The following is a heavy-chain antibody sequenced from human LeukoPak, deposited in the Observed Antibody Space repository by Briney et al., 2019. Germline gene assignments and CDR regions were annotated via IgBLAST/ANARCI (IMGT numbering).Heavy chain of an antibody. V-gene: IGHV4-34*01. CDR3: ARGRDGYINLDY. J-gene: IGHJ4*02. CDR2: INHSGST. D-gene: IGHD5-24*01. Sequence: SETLSLTCAVYGGSFSGYYWSWIRQPPGKGLEWIGEINHSGSTNYNPSLKSRVTISVDTSKNQFSLKLSSVTAADTAVYYCARGRDGYINLDYWGQGTLVTVSS. CDR1: GGSFSGYY.